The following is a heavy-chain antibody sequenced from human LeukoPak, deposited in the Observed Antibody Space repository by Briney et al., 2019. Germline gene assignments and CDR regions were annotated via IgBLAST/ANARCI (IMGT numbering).Heavy chain of an antibody. CDR1: GGTFISYA. J-gene: IGHJ6*02. CDR2: IIPIFGTA. D-gene: IGHD2-2*01. V-gene: IGHV1-69*13. CDR3: ARGSVVPAADNYYYYYYGMDV. Sequence: SVKVSCKASGGTFISYAISWVRQAPGQGLEWMGGIIPIFGTANYAQKFQGRVTITADESTSTAYMELSSLRSEDTAVYYCARGSVVPAADNYYYYYYGMDVWGQGTTVTVSS.